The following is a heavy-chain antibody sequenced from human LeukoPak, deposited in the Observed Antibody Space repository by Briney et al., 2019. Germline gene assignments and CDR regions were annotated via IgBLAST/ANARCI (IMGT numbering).Heavy chain of an antibody. D-gene: IGHD3-22*01. CDR3: ARARLITHYYDSRGYYGYFDY. J-gene: IGHJ4*02. CDR2: ISAYSGNT. CDR1: GYTFTNYG. V-gene: IGHV1-18*01. Sequence: ASVKVSCKASGYTFTNYGISWVRHAPGQGLEWMGWISAYSGNTNYAQKLQGRVSMTTDTSTSTAYMELRSLRSDDTAVYYCARARLITHYYDSRGYYGYFDYWGQGTLVTVSS.